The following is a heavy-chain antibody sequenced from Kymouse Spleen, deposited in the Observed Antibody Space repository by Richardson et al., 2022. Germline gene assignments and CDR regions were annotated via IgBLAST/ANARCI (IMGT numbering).Heavy chain of an antibody. V-gene: IGHV3-9*01. CDR3: AKGYYDILTGSHYYGMDV. Sequence: EVQLVESGGGLVQPGRSLRLSCAASGFTFDDYAMHWVRQAPGKGLEWVSGISWNSGSIGYADSVKGRFTISRDNAKNSLYLQMNSLRAEDTALYYCAKGYYDILTGSHYYGMDVWGQGTTVTVSS. CDR2: ISWNSGSI. CDR1: GFTFDDYA. J-gene: IGHJ6*02. D-gene: IGHD3-9*01.